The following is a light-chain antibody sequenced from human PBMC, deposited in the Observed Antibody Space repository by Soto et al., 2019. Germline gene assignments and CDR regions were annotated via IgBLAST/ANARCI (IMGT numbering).Light chain of an antibody. J-gene: IGKJ1*01. CDR3: HHYCYSQWT. V-gene: IGKV3-20*01. Sequence: IVLTQSPGTLSLSPGERATLSCRASQTGSNSYLAWYQHKSGQAPRLLIYGVYTRASGIPDRFSGSGSGTEFTLTITRLEPEDSAVYFCHHYCYSQWTFGQGTKVEIK. CDR1: QTGSNSY. CDR2: GVY.